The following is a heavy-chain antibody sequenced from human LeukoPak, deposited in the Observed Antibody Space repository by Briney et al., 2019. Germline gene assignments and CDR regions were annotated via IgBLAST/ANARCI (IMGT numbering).Heavy chain of an antibody. Sequence: PSETLSLTCTVSGGSISSGSYYWSWIRQPAGKGLEWIGRIYTSGSTNYNPSLKSRVTISVDTSKNQFSLKLSSVTAADTAVYYCARVRIGEWGKDLYYYYYYMDVWGKGTTVTVSS. CDR1: GGSISSGSYY. V-gene: IGHV4-61*02. CDR3: ARVRIGEWGKDLYYYYYYMDV. CDR2: IYTSGST. D-gene: IGHD1-26*01. J-gene: IGHJ6*03.